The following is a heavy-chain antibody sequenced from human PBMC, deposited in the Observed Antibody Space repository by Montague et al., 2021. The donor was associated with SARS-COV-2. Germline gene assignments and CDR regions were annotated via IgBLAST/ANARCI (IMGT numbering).Heavy chain of an antibody. CDR3: ARERRVVATGSHYGMDV. CDR2: ISSSSRDI. V-gene: IGHV3-11*05. D-gene: IGHD5-12*01. J-gene: IGHJ6*02. CDR1: GFTFSDNY. Sequence: YLRLSFAASGFTFSDNYMSWIRQAPGKGLEWVSYISSSSRDIKYADSVKGRFTISRDNVESSLYLQMNSLRGEDTAVYYCARERRVVATGSHYGMDVWGPGTTVIVSS.